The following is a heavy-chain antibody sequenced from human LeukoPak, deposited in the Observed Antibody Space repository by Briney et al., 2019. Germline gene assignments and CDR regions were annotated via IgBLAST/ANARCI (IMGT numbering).Heavy chain of an antibody. D-gene: IGHD3-22*01. V-gene: IGHV1-69*13. Sequence: SVKVSCKASGGTFSSYAISWVRQAPGQGLEWMGGIIPIFGTANYAQKFQSRVTITADESTSTAYMELSSLRSEDTAVYYCASQYYYDSSGYYYVDYWGQGTLVTVSS. J-gene: IGHJ4*02. CDR2: IIPIFGTA. CDR3: ASQYYYDSSGYYYVDY. CDR1: GGTFSSYA.